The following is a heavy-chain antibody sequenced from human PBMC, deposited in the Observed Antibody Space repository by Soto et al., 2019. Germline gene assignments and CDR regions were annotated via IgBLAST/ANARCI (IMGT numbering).Heavy chain of an antibody. CDR2: IYSGGST. V-gene: IGHV3-66*01. CDR3: ARDRGGYYYYGMDV. Sequence: EVQLVESGGGLVQPGGSLRLSCATSGFTVSSNYMSWVRQAPGKGREWVSVIYSGGSTYYADSVKGRCTISRDNSKNTLYLQMNSLRAEDTAVYYCARDRGGYYYYGMDVWGQGTTVTVSS. CDR1: GFTVSSNY. D-gene: IGHD3-10*01. J-gene: IGHJ6*02.